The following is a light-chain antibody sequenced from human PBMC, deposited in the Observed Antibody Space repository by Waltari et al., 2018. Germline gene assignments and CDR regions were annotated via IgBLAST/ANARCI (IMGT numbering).Light chain of an antibody. CDR3: HQYYNTPFT. V-gene: IGKV4-1*01. CDR1: QSVLYSSNNKTP. CDR2: GAS. Sequence: DIVMTQSPDSLAVSLGERATINCKSSQSVLYSSNNKTPLSWYQQKPGQPPKLLIYGASTRESGVPDRFSGSGSGTDFTLTISSLQAEDVAVYYCHQYYNTPFTFGPGTKVDIK. J-gene: IGKJ3*01.